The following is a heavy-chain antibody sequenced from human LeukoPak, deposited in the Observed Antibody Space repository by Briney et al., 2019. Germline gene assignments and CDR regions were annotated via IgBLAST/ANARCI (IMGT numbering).Heavy chain of an antibody. V-gene: IGHV4-31*03. J-gene: IGHJ3*02. CDR3: ATPYCGTISCLDVFDI. D-gene: IGHD2-21*01. Sequence: SQTLSLTCTVSGVSISSDKYYWSWIRQRPGKGLEWIGYMYYSGSASYNPSFKSRVSISLGTPKNQFSLKLTSVTAADTAVYYCATPYCGTISCLDVFDIWGQGTMVTVSS. CDR1: GVSISSDKYY. CDR2: MYYSGSA.